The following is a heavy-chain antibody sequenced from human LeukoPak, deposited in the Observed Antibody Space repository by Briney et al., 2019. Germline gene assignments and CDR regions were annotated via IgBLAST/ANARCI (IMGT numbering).Heavy chain of an antibody. CDR2: IFYSGST. CDR1: GGSISSSY. D-gene: IGHD1-14*01. J-gene: IGHJ2*01. CDR3: ARLEGTGWYFDL. V-gene: IGHV4-59*01. Sequence: PSETLSLTCTVSGGSISSSYWSWMRQTPGKGLEWIGYIFYSGSTNYNPSLKSRVTISVDTSKNQFSLKLSSVTAADTAVYYCARLEGTGWYFDLWGRGTLVTVSS.